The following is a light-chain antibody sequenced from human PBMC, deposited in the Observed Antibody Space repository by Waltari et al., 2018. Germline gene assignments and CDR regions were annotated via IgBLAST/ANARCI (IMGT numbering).Light chain of an antibody. CDR2: GAS. V-gene: IGKV1-39*01. CDR1: QSLSYF. Sequence: DIQMTQSPSSLSASVGDRVTITCRASQSLSYFLNWYHPRPGKAPRLLIHGASTLQGGVPSRFSGGGSGTGFSLTISSLQPEDLGTYYCQQSYTSPRTCGQGTKVEIK. CDR3: QQSYTSPRT. J-gene: IGKJ1*01.